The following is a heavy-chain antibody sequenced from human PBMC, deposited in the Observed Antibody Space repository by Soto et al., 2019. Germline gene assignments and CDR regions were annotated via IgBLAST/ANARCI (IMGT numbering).Heavy chain of an antibody. CDR3: ASSRDTAMGTYIDY. Sequence: SETLSLTCTVSGGSISSSSYYWGWIRQPPGKGLEWIGSIYYSGSTYYNPSLKSRVTISVDTSKNQFSLKLSSVTAADTAVYYCASSRDTAMGTYIDYWGQGTLVTVSS. J-gene: IGHJ4*02. V-gene: IGHV4-39*01. CDR2: IYYSGST. D-gene: IGHD5-18*01. CDR1: GGSISSSSYY.